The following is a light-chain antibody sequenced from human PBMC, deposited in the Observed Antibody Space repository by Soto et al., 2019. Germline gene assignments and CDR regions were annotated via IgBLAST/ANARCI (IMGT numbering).Light chain of an antibody. Sequence: QSALTQPRSVSGSPGQSVSISCTGTSSDVGGYNYVSWYQQHPGKAPKVMIYDVNKRPSGVPDRFSGSKSGNTASLTVSGLQAEDEADYYCSSYAGSSNVFGTGTKLTVL. V-gene: IGLV2-11*01. CDR2: DVN. CDR1: SSDVGGYNY. CDR3: SSYAGSSNV. J-gene: IGLJ1*01.